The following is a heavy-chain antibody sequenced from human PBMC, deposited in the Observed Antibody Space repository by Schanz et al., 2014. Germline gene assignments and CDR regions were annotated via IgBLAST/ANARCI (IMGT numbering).Heavy chain of an antibody. CDR3: ARDEGKDGYNLAFDV. D-gene: IGHD5-12*01. CDR1: GFTFSDSW. Sequence: EVQLVESGGGLVQPGGSLRLSCAASGFTFSDSWMHWVRQAPGKGLEWISSMYINSGSTQYADSVKGRFTISRDNSKNMVFLQMNSLRVEDTAIYYCARDEGKDGYNLAFDVWGQGTLVTVSS. J-gene: IGHJ3*01. V-gene: IGHV3-74*01. CDR2: MYINSGST.